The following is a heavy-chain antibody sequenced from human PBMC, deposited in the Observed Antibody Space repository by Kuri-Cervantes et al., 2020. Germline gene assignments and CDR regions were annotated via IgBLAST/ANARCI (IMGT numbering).Heavy chain of an antibody. D-gene: IGHD6-19*01. CDR1: GFTFSSYG. CDR3: ARDQSFSSGCVDY. CDR2: IWYDGSNK. J-gene: IGHJ4*02. V-gene: IGHV3-33*01. Sequence: GESLKISCAASGFTFSSYGMHWVRQAPGKGLEWVAVIWYDGSNKCYADSVKGRFTISRDNSKNTLYLQMNSLRAEDTAVYYCARDQSFSSGCVDYWGQGTLVTVSS.